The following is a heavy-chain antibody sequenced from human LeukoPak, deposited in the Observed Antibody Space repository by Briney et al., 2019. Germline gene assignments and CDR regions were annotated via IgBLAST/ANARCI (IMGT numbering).Heavy chain of an antibody. CDR2: INHSGST. CDR3: ARAPMVRGLFY. J-gene: IGHJ4*02. D-gene: IGHD3-10*01. CDR1: GGSFSGYY. V-gene: IGHV4-34*01. Sequence: SETLSLTCAVYGGSFSGYYWGWIRQPPGKGLEWIGEINHSGSTNYNPSLKSRVTISVDTSKNQFSLKLSSVTAADTAVYYCARAPMVRGLFYWGQGTLVTVSS.